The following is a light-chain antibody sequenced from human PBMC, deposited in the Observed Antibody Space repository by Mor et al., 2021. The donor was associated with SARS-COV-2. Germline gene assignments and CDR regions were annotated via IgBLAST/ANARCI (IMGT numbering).Light chain of an antibody. V-gene: IGKV3-20*01. CDR2: GAS. J-gene: IGKJ2*01. Sequence: SIYLAWYQQKPGQAPRLLIYGASNRATGIPDRFSGSGSGTDFTLTISKLEPEDFALYFCQHFGTSPPYTFGRGTKLEIK. CDR1: SIY. CDR3: QHFGTSPPYT.